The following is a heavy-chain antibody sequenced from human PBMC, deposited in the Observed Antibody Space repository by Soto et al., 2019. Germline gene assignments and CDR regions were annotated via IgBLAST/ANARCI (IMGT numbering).Heavy chain of an antibody. D-gene: IGHD4-17*01. Sequence: QMQLVQSGPEVKKPGTSVKVSCKASGFTFTRSAVQWVRQARGQRPEWIGWIGVGSGNTNYAQKFQERVTITRDMSPSTAYMERSGLRSEDTAVYYCAAFATTGDSFDVWGPGTMVTVSS. J-gene: IGHJ3*01. CDR1: GFTFTRSA. CDR2: IGVGSGNT. CDR3: AAFATTGDSFDV. V-gene: IGHV1-58*01.